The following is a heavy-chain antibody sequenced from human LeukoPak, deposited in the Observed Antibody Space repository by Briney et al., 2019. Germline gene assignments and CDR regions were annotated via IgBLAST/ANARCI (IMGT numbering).Heavy chain of an antibody. CDR2: IYYSGST. D-gene: IGHD3-10*01. CDR1: GGSISSYY. CDR3: ARGYYGSGSPLVFDP. V-gene: IGHV4-59*08. Sequence: SETLSLTCTVSGGSISSYYWSWIRQPPGKGLEWIGYIYYSGSTNYNPSLKSRVTISVDTSKNQFSLKLSSVTAADTAVYYCARGYYGSGSPLVFDPWGQGTLATVSS. J-gene: IGHJ5*02.